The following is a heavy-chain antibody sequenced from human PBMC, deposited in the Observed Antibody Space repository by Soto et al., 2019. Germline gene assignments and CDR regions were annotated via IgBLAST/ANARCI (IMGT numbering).Heavy chain of an antibody. Sequence: SETLSLTCTVSGGSISSDDYYWSWIRQPPGKGLEWIGYIYYSGSTYYNPSLKSRVTISVDTSKNQFSLKLTSVTAADTAVYHCARGYATSWYTYYFDYWGQGALVTVSS. CDR1: GGSISSDDYY. CDR3: ARGYATSWYTYYFDY. D-gene: IGHD6-13*01. J-gene: IGHJ4*02. CDR2: IYYSGST. V-gene: IGHV4-30-4*01.